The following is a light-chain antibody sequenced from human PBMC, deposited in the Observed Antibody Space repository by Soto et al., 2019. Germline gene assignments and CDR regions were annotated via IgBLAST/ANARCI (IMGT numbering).Light chain of an antibody. J-gene: IGKJ2*01. Sequence: DIVLTQSPGTLSLSPGERATLSCRASQSVSGNYFAWYQQKPGQAPRLLIYAVSGRATGIPDRFSGSVSGTDFTLTISRLEPEDFAVYYCQQYGSSPGTFGQGTKLEIK. CDR1: QSVSGNY. CDR2: AVS. CDR3: QQYGSSPGT. V-gene: IGKV3-20*01.